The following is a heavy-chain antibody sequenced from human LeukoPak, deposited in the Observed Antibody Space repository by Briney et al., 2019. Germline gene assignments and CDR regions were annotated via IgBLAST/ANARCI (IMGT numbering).Heavy chain of an antibody. CDR2: INTDTGNP. CDR1: GYTFTDYP. D-gene: IGHD1-20*01. Sequence: GASVKVSCKASGYTFTDYPMNWVRQAPGQGLEWMGWINTDTGNPTYAQGFTGHYVFSLDTSVSTAYLQIISLKAEDTAVYYCARAGLTGSKVAFDVWGQETMVTVSS. V-gene: IGHV7-4-1*02. J-gene: IGHJ3*01. CDR3: ARAGLTGSKVAFDV.